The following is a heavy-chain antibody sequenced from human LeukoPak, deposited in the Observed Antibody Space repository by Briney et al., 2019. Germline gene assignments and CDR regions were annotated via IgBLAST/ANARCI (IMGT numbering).Heavy chain of an antibody. J-gene: IGHJ5*02. D-gene: IGHD2-2*01. CDR2: INHSGST. CDR3: ARAPYLYCSSTSCYSHRGFDP. Sequence: SETLSLTCAVYGGSFSDYYWSWIRQPPGKGLEWIGEINHSGSTNYNPSLKSRVTISVDTSKNQFSLKLSSVTAADTAVYYCARAPYLYCSSTSCYSHRGFDPWGQGTLVTVSS. V-gene: IGHV4-34*01. CDR1: GGSFSDYY.